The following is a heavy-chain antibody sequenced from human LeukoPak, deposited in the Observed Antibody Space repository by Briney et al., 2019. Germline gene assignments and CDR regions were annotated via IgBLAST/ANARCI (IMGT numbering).Heavy chain of an antibody. CDR3: ARGVEPLAANTLAY. V-gene: IGHV3-53*01. CDR2: LYSDGST. J-gene: IGHJ4*02. D-gene: IGHD3-16*01. CDR1: GFTVITND. Sequence: GGSLRLSCAASGFTVITNDMTWVRQAPGKGLEWVSVLYSDGSTKYADSVQGRFTISRDNSKNTLYLEVNSLSPDDTAVYYCARGVEPLAANTLAYWGQGTLVTVSS.